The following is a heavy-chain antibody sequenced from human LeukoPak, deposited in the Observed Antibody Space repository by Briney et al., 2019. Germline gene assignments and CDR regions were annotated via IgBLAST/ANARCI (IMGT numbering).Heavy chain of an antibody. D-gene: IGHD6-19*01. Sequence: GGSLRLSCAASGFTFSSYGMHWVRQAPGKGLEWVAVISYDGSNKYYADSVKGRFTISRDNSKNTLYLQMNSLRAEDTAVYYCAKEAVAVAFDYWGQGTLVTVSS. CDR3: AKEAVAVAFDY. J-gene: IGHJ4*02. CDR1: GFTFSSYG. V-gene: IGHV3-30*18. CDR2: ISYDGSNK.